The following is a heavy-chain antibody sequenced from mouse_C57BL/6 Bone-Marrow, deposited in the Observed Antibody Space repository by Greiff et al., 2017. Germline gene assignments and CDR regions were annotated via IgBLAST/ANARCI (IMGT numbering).Heavy chain of an antibody. J-gene: IGHJ3*01. CDR2: ISSGGDYI. CDR3: TRGGDYGAFAY. V-gene: IGHV5-9-1*02. CDR1: GFTFSSYA. Sequence: DVMLVESGEGLVKPGGSLKLSCAASGFTFSSYAMSWVRQTPEKRLEWVAYISSGGDYIYYADTVKGRFTISRDNAKNTLYLQMSSLKSEDTDMYYCTRGGDYGAFAYWGQGTLVTVSA. D-gene: IGHD2-4*01.